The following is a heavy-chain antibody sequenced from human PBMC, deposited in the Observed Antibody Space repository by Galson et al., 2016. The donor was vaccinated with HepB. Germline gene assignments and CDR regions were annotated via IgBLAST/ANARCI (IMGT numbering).Heavy chain of an antibody. J-gene: IGHJ4*02. CDR3: ARGPSVPLSGDY. V-gene: IGHV1-18*01. Sequence: SVKVSCKASGYSFSNYGIIWVRQAPGQGLQWMAWISAYNGEIYYAQNFRDTFTVTTDTSTSTAYMELRGLISDDTAMYYCARGPSVPLSGDYSGQGTLVTVSS. CDR2: ISAYNGEI. CDR1: GYSFSNYG. D-gene: IGHD2-2*01.